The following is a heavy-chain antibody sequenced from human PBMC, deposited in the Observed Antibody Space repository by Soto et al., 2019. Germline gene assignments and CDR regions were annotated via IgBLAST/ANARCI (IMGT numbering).Heavy chain of an antibody. D-gene: IGHD3-9*01. J-gene: IGHJ5*02. Sequence: QVQLVQSGAEVKKPGASVKVSCKASGYTFTSYDINWVRQATGQGLEWMGWMNPNSGNTGYAQKFQGRVTMTRNISISTAYMWLTRLRSVGTAGDYCARVALLVRYFDWVNWFEPWGQGTLITVFS. CDR1: GYTFTSYD. V-gene: IGHV1-8*01. CDR2: MNPNSGNT. CDR3: ARVALLVRYFDWVNWFEP.